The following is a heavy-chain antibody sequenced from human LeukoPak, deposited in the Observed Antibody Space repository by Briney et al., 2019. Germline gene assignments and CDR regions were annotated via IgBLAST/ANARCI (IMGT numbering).Heavy chain of an antibody. Sequence: GGSLRLSCAASGFTFSSYAMHWVRQAPGKGLEYVSAISSNGGSTYYANSVKGRFTISRDNSKNTLYLQMGSLRAEDMAVYYCAREGYGDYFDYWGQGTLVTVSS. CDR1: GFTFSSYA. CDR2: ISSNGGST. V-gene: IGHV3-64*01. J-gene: IGHJ4*02. D-gene: IGHD4-17*01. CDR3: AREGYGDYFDY.